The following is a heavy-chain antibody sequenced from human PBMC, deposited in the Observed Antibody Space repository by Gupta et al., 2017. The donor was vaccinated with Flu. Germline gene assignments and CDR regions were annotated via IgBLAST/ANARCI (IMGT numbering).Heavy chain of an antibody. CDR3: AKGEAGGALFDY. J-gene: IGHJ4*02. V-gene: IGHV3-23*01. Sequence: VRQAPGKGLEWVSAISGSGGSTYYADSVKGRFTISRDNSKNTLYLQMNSLRAEDTAVYYCAKGEAGGALFDYWGQGTLVTVSS. D-gene: IGHD1-26*01. CDR2: ISGSGGST.